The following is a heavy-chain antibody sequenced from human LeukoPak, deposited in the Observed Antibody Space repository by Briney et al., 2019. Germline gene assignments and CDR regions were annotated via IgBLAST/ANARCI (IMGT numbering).Heavy chain of an antibody. CDR1: GFTFSSYA. Sequence: GGSLRLSCAASGFTFSSYAMNWVRQAPGKGLEWVSAISGSGGSTYYADSVKGRFTISRDNSKNTLYLQMNSLRAEDRAVYYCAKSRGSGYYYAPFDYWGQGTLVTVSS. CDR3: AKSRGSGYYYAPFDY. J-gene: IGHJ4*02. D-gene: IGHD3-22*01. CDR2: ISGSGGST. V-gene: IGHV3-23*01.